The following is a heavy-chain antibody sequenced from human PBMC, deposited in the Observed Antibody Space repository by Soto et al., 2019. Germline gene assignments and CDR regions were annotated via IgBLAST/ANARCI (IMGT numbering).Heavy chain of an antibody. Sequence: QLQLQESGPGLVKPSETLSLTCTVSGGSISSTGYYCAWIRQPPEKGLDWIGTIYHSGSTYYNPSLTSRVSISVDTSKNQLSLRLRSVTAADTALYYCARRGGYCRGSSCYATLDYWGQGTLVTVSS. CDR3: ARRGGYCRGSSCYATLDY. D-gene: IGHD2-15*01. CDR1: GGSISSTGYY. J-gene: IGHJ4*02. CDR2: IYHSGST. V-gene: IGHV4-39*01.